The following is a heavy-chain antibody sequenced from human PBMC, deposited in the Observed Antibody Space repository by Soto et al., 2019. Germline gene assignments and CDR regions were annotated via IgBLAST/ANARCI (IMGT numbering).Heavy chain of an antibody. Sequence: QVQLVQSGAEVKKPGASVKVSCKASGYTFTSYGISWVRQAPGQGLEWMGWISAYNGNTNYAQKLQGRVTMTTDTSTSTVYMELRSLRSDDTAVYYCARDGYYDSSGYYDAFDIWGQGTMVTVSS. V-gene: IGHV1-18*01. J-gene: IGHJ3*02. D-gene: IGHD3-22*01. CDR2: ISAYNGNT. CDR3: ARDGYYDSSGYYDAFDI. CDR1: GYTFTSYG.